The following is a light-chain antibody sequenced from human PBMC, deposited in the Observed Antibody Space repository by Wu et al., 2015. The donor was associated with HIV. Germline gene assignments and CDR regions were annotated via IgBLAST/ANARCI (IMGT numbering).Light chain of an antibody. CDR3: QQSYSTPKLT. CDR2: AAS. CDR1: QSISSY. J-gene: IGKJ4*01. V-gene: IGKV1-39*01. Sequence: QSPATLSASVGDRVTITCRASQSISSYLNWYQQKPGKAPKLLIYAASSLQSGVPSRFSGSGSGTDFTLTISSLQPEDFATYYCQQSYSTPKLTFGGGTKVEIK.